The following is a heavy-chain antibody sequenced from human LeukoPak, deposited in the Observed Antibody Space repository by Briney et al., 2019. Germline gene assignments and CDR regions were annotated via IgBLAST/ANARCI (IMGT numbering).Heavy chain of an antibody. CDR2: IYYSGST. J-gene: IGHJ4*02. V-gene: IGHV4-59*11. Sequence: KPSETLSLTCAVSGGSISSHYWSWIRQPPGKGLEWIGYIYYSGSTNYNPSLKSRVTISVDTSKNQFSLKLSSVTAADTAVYYCARDSSSIAAAGTGFDYWGQGTLVTVSS. D-gene: IGHD6-13*01. CDR1: GGSISSHY. CDR3: ARDSSSIAAAGTGFDY.